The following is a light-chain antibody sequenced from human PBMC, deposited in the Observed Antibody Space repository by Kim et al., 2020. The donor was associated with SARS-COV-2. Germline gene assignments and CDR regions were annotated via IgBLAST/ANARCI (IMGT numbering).Light chain of an antibody. CDR3: GSRDRDSTGNHFV. J-gene: IGLJ1*01. CDR1: SLRIYC. Sequence: GRPVRITVKGDSLRIYCANWFQQKPGQAPVLVMYDKNNRPSGIPDRFSGSNSGNTASLTITGTQAADEGDYYCGSRDRDSTGNHFVFGPGTRVTVL. V-gene: IGLV3-19*01. CDR2: DKN.